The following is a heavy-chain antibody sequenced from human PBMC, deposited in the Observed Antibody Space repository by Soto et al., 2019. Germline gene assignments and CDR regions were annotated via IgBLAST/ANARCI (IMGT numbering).Heavy chain of an antibody. V-gene: IGHV3-21*01. J-gene: IGHJ3*02. D-gene: IGHD2-15*01. CDR3: ARDCWGYCSGGSRLNAFDI. CDR1: GFTFSSYS. CDR2: ISSSSSYI. Sequence: GGSLRLSCAASGFTFSSYSMNWVRQAPGKGLEWVSSISSSSSYIYYADSVKGRFTISRDNAKNSLYLQMNSLRAEDTAVYYCARDCWGYCSGGSRLNAFDIWGQGTMVTVSS.